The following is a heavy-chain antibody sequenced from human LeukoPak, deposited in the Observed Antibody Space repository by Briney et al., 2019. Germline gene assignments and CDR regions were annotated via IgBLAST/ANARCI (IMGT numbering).Heavy chain of an antibody. CDR1: GGTFSSYA. J-gene: IGHJ6*03. CDR2: IIPIFGTA. Sequence: GASVKVPCKASGGTFSSYAISWVRQAPGQGLEWMGGIIPIFGTANYAQKFQGRVTITTDESTSTAYMELSSLRSEDTAVYYCARAAYYGDYGVGYYYYHMDVWGKGTTVTVSS. V-gene: IGHV1-69*05. D-gene: IGHD4-17*01. CDR3: ARAAYYGDYGVGYYYYHMDV.